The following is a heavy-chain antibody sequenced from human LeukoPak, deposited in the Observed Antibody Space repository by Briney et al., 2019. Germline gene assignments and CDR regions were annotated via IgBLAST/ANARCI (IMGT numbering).Heavy chain of an antibody. CDR2: IRYDGSKK. V-gene: IGHV3-33*01. Sequence: GGSLRLSCAASGFTFSSHGMHWVRQAPGKGLEWVATIRYDGSKKWYAESVRGRFTISRDDSKNTLFLQMNNLRVEDTAVYYCAREDSSGRYTAYWGQGTLVTVSS. CDR1: GFTFSSHG. J-gene: IGHJ4*02. D-gene: IGHD3-22*01. CDR3: AREDSSGRYTAY.